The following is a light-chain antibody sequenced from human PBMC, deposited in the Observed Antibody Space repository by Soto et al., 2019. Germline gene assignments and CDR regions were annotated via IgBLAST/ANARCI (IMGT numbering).Light chain of an antibody. CDR2: GAS. Sequence: PGERATLSCTASQRIGSNLAWYQQKPGQAPRLLIYGASTRATGIPDTFSGTGSATAFTLTISSLQSDDVAVYYCQQYYDWPQTFGQGTKVEIK. CDR3: QQYYDWPQT. J-gene: IGKJ1*01. CDR1: QRIGSN. V-gene: IGKV3-15*01.